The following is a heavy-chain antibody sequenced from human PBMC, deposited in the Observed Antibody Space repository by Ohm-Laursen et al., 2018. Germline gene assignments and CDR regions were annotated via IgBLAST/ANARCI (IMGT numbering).Heavy chain of an antibody. J-gene: IGHJ4*02. CDR3: TSGDDYSNWGDY. V-gene: IGHV3-48*01. CDR1: GFTFSDYS. CDR2: ISSSGSTI. D-gene: IGHD4-11*01. Sequence: SLRLSCSASGFTFSDYSMNWVRQGPGKGLEWVSYISSSGSTIYSADSVKGRLTISKDNAKNSLYLQMNSLKTEDTAVYYCTSGDDYSNWGDYWGQGTLVTVSS.